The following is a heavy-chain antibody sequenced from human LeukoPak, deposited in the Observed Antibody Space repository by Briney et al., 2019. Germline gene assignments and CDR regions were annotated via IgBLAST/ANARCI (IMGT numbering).Heavy chain of an antibody. J-gene: IGHJ4*02. CDR2: IYNGSRHI. CDR3: ARSGKRRCGGGNCYPYYFDY. D-gene: IGHD2-15*01. Sequence: PGGSLRLSCAASGFSFSDHSMNWVRQAPGKGLEWVSSIYNGSRHIYNEESGMGRFTISRDNGKNSLFLQMNSLRAEDTAVYYCARSGKRRCGGGNCYPYYFDYWGQGTLVTVSP. V-gene: IGHV3-21*01. CDR1: GFSFSDHS.